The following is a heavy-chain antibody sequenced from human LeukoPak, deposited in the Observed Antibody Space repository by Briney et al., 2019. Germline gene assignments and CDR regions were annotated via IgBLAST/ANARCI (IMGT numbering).Heavy chain of an antibody. J-gene: IGHJ4*02. D-gene: IGHD3-3*01. V-gene: IGHV3-23*01. CDR1: GFTFSSYA. Sequence: GGSLRLSCAASGFTFSSYAMSWVRQAPGKGLEWVPAISGSGGSTYYADSVKGRFTISRDNSKNTLYLQMNSLRAEDTAVYYCAKARSYDFWSGYYLYDYWGQGTLVTVSS. CDR2: ISGSGGST. CDR3: AKARSYDFWSGYYLYDY.